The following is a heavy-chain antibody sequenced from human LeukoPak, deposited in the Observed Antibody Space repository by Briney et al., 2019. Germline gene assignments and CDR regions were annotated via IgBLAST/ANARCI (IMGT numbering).Heavy chain of an antibody. V-gene: IGHV3-30*18. D-gene: IGHD4-23*01. CDR2: ISYDGSNK. J-gene: IGHJ3*02. CDR1: GFTFSSYG. CDR3: AKGTYGGNSGAFWGAFDI. Sequence: GGSLRLSCAASGFTFSSYGIHWVRQAPGKGLEWVAVISYDGSNKYYADSMKGRFTISRDNSKNTLYLQMNSLRTEGTAVYYCAKGTYGGNSGAFWGAFDIWGQGTMVTVSS.